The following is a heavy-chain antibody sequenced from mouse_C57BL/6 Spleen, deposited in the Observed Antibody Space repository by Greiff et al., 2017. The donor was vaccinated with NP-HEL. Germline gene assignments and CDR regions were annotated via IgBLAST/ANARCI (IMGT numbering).Heavy chain of an antibody. V-gene: IGHV1-55*01. CDR3: AREREDGEFAY. CDR1: GYTFTSYW. Sequence: QVQLQQPGAELVKPGASVKMSCKASGYTFTSYWITWVKQRPGQGLEWIGDIYPGSGSTNYNEKLKSKATLTVDTTSRPAYMQLSSLTSEDSAVYDSAREREDGEFAYWGQGTLVTVSA. CDR2: IYPGSGST. J-gene: IGHJ3*01.